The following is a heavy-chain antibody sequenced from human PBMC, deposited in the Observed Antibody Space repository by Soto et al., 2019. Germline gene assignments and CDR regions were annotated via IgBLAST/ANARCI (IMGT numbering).Heavy chain of an antibody. D-gene: IGHD2-15*01. J-gene: IGHJ4*02. Sequence: PGGSLRLSCAASGFTFSSYGMHWVRQAPGKGLEWVAVIWYDGSNKYYADSVKGRFTISRDNSKNTLYLQMNSLRAEDTAVYYCARDSPYCSGGSCPTYYFDYWGQGTLVTVSS. CDR3: ARDSPYCSGGSCPTYYFDY. CDR1: GFTFSSYG. V-gene: IGHV3-33*01. CDR2: IWYDGSNK.